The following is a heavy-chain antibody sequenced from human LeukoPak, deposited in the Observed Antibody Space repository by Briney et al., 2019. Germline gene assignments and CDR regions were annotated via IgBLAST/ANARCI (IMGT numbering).Heavy chain of an antibody. CDR1: GFTFSSYW. CDR3: TYWSTFYDTFNL. CDR2: INSDGSST. J-gene: IGHJ3*01. D-gene: IGHD2/OR15-2a*01. Sequence: GGSLRLSCAASGFTFSSYWMHWVRQAPGKGLVWVSRINSDGSSTSYADSVKGRFTISRDNAKNTLYLQMNSLRAEDTAVYYCTYWSTFYDTFNLWGRGTMVTVSS. V-gene: IGHV3-74*01.